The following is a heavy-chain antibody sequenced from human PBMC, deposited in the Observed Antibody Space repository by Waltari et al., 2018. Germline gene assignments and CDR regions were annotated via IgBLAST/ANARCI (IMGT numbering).Heavy chain of an antibody. D-gene: IGHD6-19*01. CDR2: INPNSGDT. Sequence: QVQLVQSGAEVKNPGASVKVSCKASGYTFTGYYLNWVRQAPGQGLEWMGWINPNSGDTNYAHKFQDRVTLTRDTSISTAYMELRSLGSDDTAVYYCARDRALAGFFFDYWGQGNLVTVSS. CDR1: GYTFTGYY. J-gene: IGHJ4*02. CDR3: ARDRALAGFFFDY. V-gene: IGHV1-2*02.